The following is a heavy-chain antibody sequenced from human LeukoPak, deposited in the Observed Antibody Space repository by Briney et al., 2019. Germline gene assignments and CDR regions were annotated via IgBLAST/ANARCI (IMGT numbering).Heavy chain of an antibody. D-gene: IGHD1-26*01. CDR2: ISWNSGSI. V-gene: IGHV3-9*01. CDR1: GFTFDDYA. J-gene: IGHJ4*02. CDR3: ARSMRRGSYDS. Sequence: GGSLRLSCAASGFTFDDYAMHWVRHAPGKGLEWVSGISWNSGSIGYADSVKGRFTISRDNGKNSLYLEMNSLRAEDTAMYYCARSMRRGSYDSWGQGALVTVSS.